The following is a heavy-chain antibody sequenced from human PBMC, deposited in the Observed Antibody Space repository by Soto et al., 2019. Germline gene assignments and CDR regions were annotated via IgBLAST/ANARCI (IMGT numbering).Heavy chain of an antibody. J-gene: IGHJ4*02. CDR3: ARDGKEAVAGPPDFDF. Sequence: GGSLRLSCAASGFIFSTYAMHWVRQAPGKGLEWVAVIWFDGSNEYYAASVRGRFTISRDNSKNILYLQMNSLRVEDTAVYYCARDGKEAVAGPPDFDFWGQGTLVTVSS. D-gene: IGHD6-19*01. CDR2: IWFDGSNE. V-gene: IGHV3-33*01. CDR1: GFIFSTYA.